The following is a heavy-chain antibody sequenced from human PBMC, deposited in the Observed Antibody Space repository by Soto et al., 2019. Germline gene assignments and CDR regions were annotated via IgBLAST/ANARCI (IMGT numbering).Heavy chain of an antibody. J-gene: IGHJ6*02. D-gene: IGHD1-26*01. V-gene: IGHV3-23*01. CDR1: GFTFGSYA. CDR2: ISGSGGST. Sequence: GASLRLSCAASGFTFGSYAMSWARQAPGKGLEWVSAISGSGGSTYYADSVKGRFTISRDNSKNTLYLQMNSLRAEDTAVYYCAKDRVGATLGGMDVWGQGTTVTVSS. CDR3: AKDRVGATLGGMDV.